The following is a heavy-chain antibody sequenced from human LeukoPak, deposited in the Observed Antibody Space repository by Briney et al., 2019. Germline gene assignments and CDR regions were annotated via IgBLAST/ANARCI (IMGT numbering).Heavy chain of an antibody. CDR2: IIPIFGTA. V-gene: IGHV1-69*06. D-gene: IGHD2-2*01. CDR3: ARDTTYCSSTSCYLGWFDP. CDR1: GGTFSSYA. Sequence: SVKVSCKASGGTFSSYAISWVRQAPGQGLEWMGGIIPIFGTANYAQKFQGRVTFTADKSTSTAYMELSSLRSEDTAVYYCARDTTYCSSTSCYLGWFDPWGQGTLVTVSS. J-gene: IGHJ5*02.